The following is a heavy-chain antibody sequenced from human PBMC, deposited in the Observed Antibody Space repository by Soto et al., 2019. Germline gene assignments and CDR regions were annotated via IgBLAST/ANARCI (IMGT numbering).Heavy chain of an antibody. Sequence: ASVKVSCKASGYTFTGYYMHWVRQAPGQGLEWMGWINPNSGGTNYAQKFQGWVTMTRDTSISTAYMELSRLRSDDTAVYYCARVMRYSSSWYEPDNLYYFDYWGQGTLVTVSS. CDR3: ARVMRYSSSWYEPDNLYYFDY. J-gene: IGHJ4*02. D-gene: IGHD6-13*01. CDR2: INPNSGGT. CDR1: GYTFTGYY. V-gene: IGHV1-2*04.